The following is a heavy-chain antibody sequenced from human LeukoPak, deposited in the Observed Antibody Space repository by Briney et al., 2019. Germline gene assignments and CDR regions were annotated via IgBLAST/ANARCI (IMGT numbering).Heavy chain of an antibody. D-gene: IGHD1-26*01. V-gene: IGHV3-48*04. CDR1: GFMFSRYS. J-gene: IGHJ4*02. Sequence: RTGGSLRLSCEASGFMFSRYSMNWVRQAPGKGLEWVSYISSSTSSIMYYADCVEGRFTISRDNARNSLYLQMNSLRAEDTAVYYCARSHFGSYPFDSWGQGALVTVSS. CDR3: ARSHFGSYPFDS. CDR2: ISSSTSSIM.